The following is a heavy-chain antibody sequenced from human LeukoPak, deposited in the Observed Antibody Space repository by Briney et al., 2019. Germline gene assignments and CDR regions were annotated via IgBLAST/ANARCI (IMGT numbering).Heavy chain of an antibody. Sequence: PSETLSLTCAVSGASITSFHWTWFRQPAGRGLEWIGLIYTSGSTLYNPSLQSRVAMSVDVTKNQLSLKLSYVTAADAATYYCARKDGDYWGQGTLVTVSS. CDR3: ARKDGDY. CDR1: GASITSFH. CDR2: IYTSGST. V-gene: IGHV4-59*10. J-gene: IGHJ4*02. D-gene: IGHD6-6*01.